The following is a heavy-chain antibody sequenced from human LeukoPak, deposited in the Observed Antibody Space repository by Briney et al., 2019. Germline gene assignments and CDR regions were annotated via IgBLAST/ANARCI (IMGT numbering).Heavy chain of an antibody. CDR3: TRDSRSRARGYFDY. V-gene: IGHV3-49*04. Sequence: GGSLRLSCTASGFTFGVYAMSWVRQAPGKGREWVGFIRSKAYGGTTEYAASVKGRFTISRDDSKSIAYLQMNSLKTEDTAVYYCTRDSRSRARGYFDYWGQGNPGHRLL. D-gene: IGHD3-10*01. CDR2: IRSKAYGGTT. CDR1: GFTFGVYA. J-gene: IGHJ4*02.